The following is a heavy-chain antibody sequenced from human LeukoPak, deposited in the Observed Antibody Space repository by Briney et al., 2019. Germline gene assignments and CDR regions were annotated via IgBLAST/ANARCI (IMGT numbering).Heavy chain of an antibody. CDR1: GFTFSSYA. CDR3: ARGFPSSSRWFDP. Sequence: GSLRLSCAASGFTFSSYAMSWIRQPPGKGLEWIGEINHSGSTNYNPSLKSRVTISVDTSKNQFSLKLSSVTAADMAVYYCARGFPSSSRWFDPWGQGTLVTVSS. CDR2: INHSGST. D-gene: IGHD6-6*01. J-gene: IGHJ5*02. V-gene: IGHV4-34*01.